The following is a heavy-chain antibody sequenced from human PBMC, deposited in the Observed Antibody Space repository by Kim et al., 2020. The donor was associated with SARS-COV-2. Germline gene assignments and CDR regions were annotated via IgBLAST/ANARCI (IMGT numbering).Heavy chain of an antibody. CDR1: GYSFTSYW. V-gene: IGHV5-51*01. CDR3: ASGHSYYDILTGYYKDYYYGMDV. CDR2: IYPGDSDT. J-gene: IGHJ6*02. Sequence: GESLKISCKGSGYSFTSYWIGWVRQMPGKGLEWMGIIYPGDSDTRYSPSFQGQVTISADKSISTAYLQWSSLKASDTAMYYCASGHSYYDILTGYYKDYYYGMDVWGQGTTVTVSS. D-gene: IGHD3-9*01.